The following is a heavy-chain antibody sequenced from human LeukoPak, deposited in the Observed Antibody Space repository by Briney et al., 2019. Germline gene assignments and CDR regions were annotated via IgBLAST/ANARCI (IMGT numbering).Heavy chain of an antibody. CDR3: ARGGTAAAGPNYYYYYGMDV. CDR2: INTNTGNP. V-gene: IGHV7-4-1*02. D-gene: IGHD6-13*01. Sequence: GASVKVSCKASGYTFTSYAMNWVRQAPGQGLEWMGWINTNTGNPTYAQGFTGRFVFSLDTSVSTAYLQISSLKAEDTAVYYCARGGTAAAGPNYYYYYGMDVWGQGTTVTVSS. CDR1: GYTFTSYA. J-gene: IGHJ6*02.